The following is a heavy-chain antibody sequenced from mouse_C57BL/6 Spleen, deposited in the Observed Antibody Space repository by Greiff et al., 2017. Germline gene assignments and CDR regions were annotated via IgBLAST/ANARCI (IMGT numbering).Heavy chain of an antibody. V-gene: IGHV1-55*01. CDR1: GYTFTSYW. D-gene: IGHD2-3*01. J-gene: IGHJ2*01. CDR3: ARAFDGYYDFDY. CDR2: IYPGSGST. Sequence: QVQLQQPGAELVKPGASVKMSYKASGYTFTSYWITWVKQRPGQGLEWIGDIYPGSGSTNYNEKFKSKATLTVDTSSSTAYMQLSSLTSEDSAVYYCARAFDGYYDFDYWGQGTTLTVSS.